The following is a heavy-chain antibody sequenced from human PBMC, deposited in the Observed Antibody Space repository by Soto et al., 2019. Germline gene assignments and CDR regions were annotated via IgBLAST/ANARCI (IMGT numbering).Heavy chain of an antibody. CDR3: VKSSTDTAMDPDAFDI. J-gene: IGHJ3*02. Sequence: EVQLLESGGGLVQPGGSLRLSCAASGFTFSSYAMSWVRQAPGKGLEWVSAISGSGGSTYYADSVKGRFTISRDNSKNTLYLQMNSLRAEDTAVYYCVKSSTDTAMDPDAFDIWGQGTMVTVSS. CDR2: ISGSGGST. D-gene: IGHD5-18*01. V-gene: IGHV3-23*01. CDR1: GFTFSSYA.